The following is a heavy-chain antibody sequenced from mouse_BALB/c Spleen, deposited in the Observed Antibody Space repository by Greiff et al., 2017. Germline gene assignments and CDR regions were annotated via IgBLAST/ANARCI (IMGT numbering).Heavy chain of an antibody. J-gene: IGHJ3*01. CDR3: ARSGGNYVWFAY. D-gene: IGHD2-1*01. CDR1: GYTFSSYW. CDR2: ILPGSGST. Sequence: QVQLKQSGAELMKPGASVKISCKATGYTFSSYWIEWVKQRPGHGLEWIGEILPGSGSTNYNEKFKGKATFTADTSSNTAYMQLSSLTSEDSAVYYCARSGGNYVWFAYWGQGTLVTVSA. V-gene: IGHV1-9*01.